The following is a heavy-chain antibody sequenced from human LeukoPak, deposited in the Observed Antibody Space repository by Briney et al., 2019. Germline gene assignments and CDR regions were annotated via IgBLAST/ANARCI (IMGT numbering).Heavy chain of an antibody. Sequence: SEPLSLTCAVYGGSFSGYYWSWIRQPPGKGLEWIGEINHSGSTNYNPSLKSRVTISVDTSKNQFSLKLSSVTAADTAVYYCARPPITADAFDIWGQGTMVTVSS. D-gene: IGHD5-24*01. CDR2: INHSGST. CDR1: GGSFSGYY. J-gene: IGHJ3*02. V-gene: IGHV4-34*01. CDR3: ARPPITADAFDI.